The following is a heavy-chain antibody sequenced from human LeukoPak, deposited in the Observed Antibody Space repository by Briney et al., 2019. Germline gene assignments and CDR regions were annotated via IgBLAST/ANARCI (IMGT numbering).Heavy chain of an antibody. V-gene: IGHV1-24*01. CDR3: VGDSESVDV. Sequence: ASVKVSCKVSRGTLTDLSIFWVRQAPARGREWMGGFDREMDEEKYAQRFLGRVTVTEDTSADTAYIELTSLRFEDTAIYYCVGDSESVDVWGQGTMIIVSS. CDR1: RGTLTDLS. CDR2: FDREMDEE. J-gene: IGHJ3*01. D-gene: IGHD3-16*01.